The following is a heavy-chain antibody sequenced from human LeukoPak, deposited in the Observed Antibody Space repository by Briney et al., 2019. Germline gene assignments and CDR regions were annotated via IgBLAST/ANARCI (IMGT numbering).Heavy chain of an antibody. V-gene: IGHV3-7*01. J-gene: IGHJ5*02. CDR3: ARDEYRSRWLHP. CDR1: GFTFSSYW. D-gene: IGHD5-24*01. Sequence: GGSLSLSCAASGFTFSSYWMSWVRLAPGKGLEWVANIKGDGSEKWYADSVKGRFTISRDNAQNSVHLQMNSLRAEDTAVYHCARDEYRSRWLHPWGQGTVVSVTS. CDR2: IKGDGSEK.